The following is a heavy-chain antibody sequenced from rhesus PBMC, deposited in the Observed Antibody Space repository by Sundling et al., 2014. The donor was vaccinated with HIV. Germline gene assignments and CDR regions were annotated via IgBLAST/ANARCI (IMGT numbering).Heavy chain of an antibody. J-gene: IGHJ6*01. V-gene: IGHV3-178*02. CDR2: IRKDGSST. CDR1: GFTFSDYY. Sequence: EVHLVESGGGLAKPGGSLRLSCTASGFTFSDYYMDWVRQAPGKGLEWVSRIRKDGSSTWYADSVKGRFTISRENAKNIVYLQMNNLTVEDTAVYYCAKEGWNYWDYYGLDSWGQGVVVTVSS. D-gene: IGHD1-1*01. CDR3: AKEGWNYWDYYGLDS.